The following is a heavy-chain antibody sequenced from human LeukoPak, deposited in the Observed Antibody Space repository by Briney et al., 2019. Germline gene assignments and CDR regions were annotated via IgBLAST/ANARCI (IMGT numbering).Heavy chain of an antibody. V-gene: IGHV3-33*01. J-gene: IGHJ4*02. D-gene: IGHD3-3*01. CDR2: IWSDASRK. CDR1: GFPFSSYG. Sequence: PGGSLRLSCAGSGFPFSSYGMHWVRQAPGKRPEWVAVIWSDASRKDYSDSVKGRFTISRDNSRNTLYLQMDSLRVEDTAVYYCARDKDSWSGYVLAFWGLGTLVTVSS. CDR3: ARDKDSWSGYVLAF.